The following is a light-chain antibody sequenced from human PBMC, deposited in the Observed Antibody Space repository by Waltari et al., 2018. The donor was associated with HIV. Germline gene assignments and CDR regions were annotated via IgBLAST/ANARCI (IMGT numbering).Light chain of an antibody. CDR2: DVS. V-gene: IGLV2-14*01. Sequence: QSALTQPASVSGSPGQSITISCTGTSSYVGGYNYAPWYQQHPGKAPKLMIYDVSKRPSGVSNRFSGSKSGNTASLTISGLQAEDEADYYCSSYTSSSTVVFGGGTKLTVL. CDR3: SSYTSSSTVV. CDR1: SSYVGGYNY. J-gene: IGLJ2*01.